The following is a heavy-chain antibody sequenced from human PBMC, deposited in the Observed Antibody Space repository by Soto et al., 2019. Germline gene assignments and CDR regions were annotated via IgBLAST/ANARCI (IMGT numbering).Heavy chain of an antibody. D-gene: IGHD5-18*01. V-gene: IGHV5-51*01. J-gene: IGHJ4*02. CDR3: ASPGPQGDSYVPN. Sequence: KGSGCRCINYGGGWMSQINGKGLEWMGIIYPGDSDTRFSPSFQGQVTISADKSISTAYLQWSSLKASDTAMYYCASPGPQGDSYVPNWGQGTLGT. CDR2: IYPGDSDT. CDR1: GCRCINYG.